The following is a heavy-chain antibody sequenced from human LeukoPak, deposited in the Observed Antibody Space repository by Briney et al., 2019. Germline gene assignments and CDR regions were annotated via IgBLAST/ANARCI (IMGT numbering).Heavy chain of an antibody. V-gene: IGHV3-48*03. CDR3: ARAGRPLLRNWFDP. D-gene: IGHD3-10*01. J-gene: IGHJ5*02. CDR2: ISSSGSTI. CDR1: GFTFSSYE. Sequence: GGSLRLSCAASGFTFSSYEMNWVRQAPGRGLEWVSYISSSGSTIYYADSVKGRFTISRDNAKNSLYLQMNSLRAEDTAVYYCARAGRPLLRNWFDPWGQGTLVTVSS.